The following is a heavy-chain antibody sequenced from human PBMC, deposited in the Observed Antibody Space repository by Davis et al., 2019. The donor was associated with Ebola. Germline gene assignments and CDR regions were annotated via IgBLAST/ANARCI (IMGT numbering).Heavy chain of an antibody. J-gene: IGHJ4*02. D-gene: IGHD2-15*01. V-gene: IGHV4-59*01. CDR1: GGSISSYY. CDR3: ARGPHCSGGSCYHLDY. Sequence: MPGGSLRLSCTVSGGSISSYYWSWIRQPPGKGLEWIGYIYYSGSTNYNPSLKSRVTISVDTSKNQFSLKLSSVTAADTAVYYCARGPHCSGGSCYHLDYWGQGTLVTVSS. CDR2: IYYSGST.